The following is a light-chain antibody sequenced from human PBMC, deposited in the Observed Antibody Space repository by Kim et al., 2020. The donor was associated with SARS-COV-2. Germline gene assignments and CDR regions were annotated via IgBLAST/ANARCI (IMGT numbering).Light chain of an antibody. V-gene: IGLV2-11*01. CDR3: CSYAGRSQGL. CDR2: DVN. Sequence: LTQPRSVSGSPGQSVTISCTGTSSDVGEYNYVSWYQQHPGKAPKLVIYDVNQRPSGVPDRFSGSKSGNTASLTISGLQAEDDADYHCCSYAGRSQGLFGGGTQLTVL. J-gene: IGLJ2*01. CDR1: SSDVGEYNY.